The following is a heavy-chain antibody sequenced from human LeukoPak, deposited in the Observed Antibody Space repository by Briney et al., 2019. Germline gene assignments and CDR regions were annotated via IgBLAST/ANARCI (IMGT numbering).Heavy chain of an antibody. CDR2: ISGNGDST. J-gene: IGHJ5*02. Sequence: PGGSLRLSCAASGFIFSSYAMSWVRQAPGKGLEWVSDISGNGDSTYYVDSAKGRFTISRDNAKNSLYLQMNSLRAEDTAVYYCARDSSIQSLDPWGQGTLVTVSS. CDR3: ARDSSIQSLDP. V-gene: IGHV3-23*01. D-gene: IGHD5-18*01. CDR1: GFIFSSYA.